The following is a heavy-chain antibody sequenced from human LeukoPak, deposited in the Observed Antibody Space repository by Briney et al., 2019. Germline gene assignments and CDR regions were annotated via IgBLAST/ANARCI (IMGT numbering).Heavy chain of an antibody. V-gene: IGHV4-61*01. CDR2: KYYSGST. CDR1: GVSINTCCYY. CDR3: ARGRSYGFYFDS. J-gene: IGHJ4*02. D-gene: IGHD5-18*01. Sequence: SETLSLTYDVSGVSINTCCYYWTWIRQPPGKGLEWIGYKYYSGSTRYNSSLRSRLTISLDSSKNQFSLRLTSVTAADTAVYYCARGRSYGFYFDSWGPGTLVIVSS.